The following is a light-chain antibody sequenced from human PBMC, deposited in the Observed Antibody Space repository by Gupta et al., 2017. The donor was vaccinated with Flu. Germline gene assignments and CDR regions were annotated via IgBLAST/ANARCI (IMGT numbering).Light chain of an antibody. CDR3: SAGDESGNGWV. J-gene: IGLJ3*02. CDR1: SSNFGSEA. V-gene: IGLV1-44*01. CDR2: DNS. Sequence: SVLTQLPSASVTPGQRVTIPCSGSSSNFGSEAVNWYQRRPGTAPKLLIYDNSQRPSGVPDRFSGYKSGTSASLAISGLQSEDEADYYCSAGDESGNGWVFGGGTKLTVL.